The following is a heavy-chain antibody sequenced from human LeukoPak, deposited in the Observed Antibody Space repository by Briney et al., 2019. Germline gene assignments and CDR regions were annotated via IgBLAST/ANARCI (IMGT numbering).Heavy chain of an antibody. D-gene: IGHD1-26*01. Sequence: SVKVSCKASGGTFSSYAISWVRQAPGQGLEWMGRIIPILGIANYAQKFQGRVTITANKSTSTAYMELSSLRSEDTAVYYCARGSIVGATTPFDYWGQGTLVTVSS. CDR2: IIPILGIA. CDR3: ARGSIVGATTPFDY. V-gene: IGHV1-69*04. J-gene: IGHJ4*02. CDR1: GGTFSSYA.